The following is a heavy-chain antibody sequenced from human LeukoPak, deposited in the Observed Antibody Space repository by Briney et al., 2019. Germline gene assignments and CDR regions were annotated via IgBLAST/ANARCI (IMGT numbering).Heavy chain of an antibody. CDR2: ISYDGSNK. V-gene: IGHV3-30*04. CDR1: GFTFSSYA. Sequence: GGSLRLSCAASGFTFSSYAMHWVRQAPGKGLEWVAVISYDGSNKYYADSVKGRFTISRDNSKSTLYLQMNSLRAEDTAVYYCARVSVRGVIISPNYFDYWGQGTLVTVSS. J-gene: IGHJ4*02. D-gene: IGHD3-10*01. CDR3: ARVSVRGVIISPNYFDY.